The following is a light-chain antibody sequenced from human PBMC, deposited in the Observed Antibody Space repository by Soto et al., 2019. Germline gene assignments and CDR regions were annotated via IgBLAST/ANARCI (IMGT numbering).Light chain of an antibody. CDR3: LQDYGDSWT. CDR1: RDVGSD. CDR2: AAS. V-gene: IGKV1-6*01. J-gene: IGKJ1*01. Sequence: IQMTQSPSSLSASVGDRVTITCRASRDVGSDVSWYKQKRGQAPKILSYAASNLYTGVPSRFRGSRSGTEFTLTISSLQPEDFASYYCLQDYGDSWTFGQGTKVDIK.